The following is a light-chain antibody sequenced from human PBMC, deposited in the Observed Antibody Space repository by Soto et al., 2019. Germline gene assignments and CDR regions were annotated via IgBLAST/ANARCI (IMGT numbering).Light chain of an antibody. CDR2: GAS. J-gene: IGKJ5*01. CDR3: QEYTNWPPIT. Sequence: IVMTQSPVTLSVSPGERVSLSCRASQSIGSSLAWYQQKRGQAPRLLIYGASTRATGIPGRFSGRGSGTEVTLTISGLASEDFAVYYCQEYTNWPPITFGQGTRLEIK. V-gene: IGKV3-15*01. CDR1: QSIGSS.